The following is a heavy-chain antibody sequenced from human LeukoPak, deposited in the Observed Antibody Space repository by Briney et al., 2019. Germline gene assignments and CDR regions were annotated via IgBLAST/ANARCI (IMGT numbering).Heavy chain of an antibody. CDR3: ARRCRSQYYDSSGSLDV. CDR2: IFYSGNT. Sequence: SETLSLTCTVSGGSISSSSYYWGWIRQPPGKGLEWIGSIFYSGNTYYNASLKSRVTISVDTSKNHFSLKLSSVTSADTAVYYCARRCRSQYYDSSGSLDVWGRGTLVTVSS. V-gene: IGHV4-39*02. J-gene: IGHJ2*01. D-gene: IGHD3-22*01. CDR1: GGSISSSSYY.